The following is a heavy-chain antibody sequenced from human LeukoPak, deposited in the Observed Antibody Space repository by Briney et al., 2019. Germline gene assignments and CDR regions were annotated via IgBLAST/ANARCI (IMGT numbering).Heavy chain of an antibody. CDR2: ISSNGGST. V-gene: IGHV3-64*01. CDR3: ARSSIVVVSILDY. CDR1: GFPFSSYA. Sequence: GGSLRLSCAASGFPFSSYAMHWVRQAPGKGLEYVSAISSNGGSTSYANSVKGRFPISRDNSKNTLYLQMGSLRAEDMAVYYCARSSIVVVSILDYWGQGTLVTVSS. J-gene: IGHJ4*02. D-gene: IGHD2-2*01.